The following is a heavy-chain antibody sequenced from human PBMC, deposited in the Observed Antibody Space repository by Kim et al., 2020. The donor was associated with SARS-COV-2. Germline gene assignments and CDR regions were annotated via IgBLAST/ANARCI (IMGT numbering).Heavy chain of an antibody. Sequence: LKSRVSISVDTSKTQFSLKLTSVTAADTAIYYCARDSKYDFWSASYGLDVWGPGITVTVSS. CDR3: ARDSKYDFWSASYGLDV. J-gene: IGHJ6*02. V-gene: IGHV4-59*01. D-gene: IGHD3-3*01.